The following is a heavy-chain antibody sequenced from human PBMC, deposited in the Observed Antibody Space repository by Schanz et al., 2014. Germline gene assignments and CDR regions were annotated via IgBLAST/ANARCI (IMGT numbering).Heavy chain of an antibody. Sequence: EVQVLESGEGLVEAGGSLRLSCAASGFTFSSYTMNWVRQAPGKGLEWVSAISGSGGSTVYADSVKGRFTISRDNSNNTVFLQMNSLRAEDTAVYYCAKHVRSLTGNDYWGQGTLVTVSS. D-gene: IGHD3-9*01. CDR2: ISGSGGST. J-gene: IGHJ4*02. V-gene: IGHV3-23*01. CDR1: GFTFSSYT. CDR3: AKHVRSLTGNDY.